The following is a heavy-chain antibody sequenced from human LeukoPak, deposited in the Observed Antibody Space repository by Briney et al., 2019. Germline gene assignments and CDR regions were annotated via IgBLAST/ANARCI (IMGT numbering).Heavy chain of an antibody. CDR2: ISRSGNTT. J-gene: IGHJ5*02. Sequence: GGSLRLSCTASGFSFRSYAMHWVRQAPGKGLEYVSAISRSGNTTYYAGSVKGRFIVSRDNSRKTLFLQMSDLRPEDTAVYYCATPGSTWGQGSLVTVSS. V-gene: IGHV3-64*02. D-gene: IGHD6-13*01. CDR3: ATPGST. CDR1: GFSFRSYA.